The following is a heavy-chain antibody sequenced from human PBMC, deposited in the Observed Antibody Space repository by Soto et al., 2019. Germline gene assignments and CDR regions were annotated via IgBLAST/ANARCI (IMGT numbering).Heavy chain of an antibody. Sequence: QVQLVQSGAEVKKPGSSVKVSCKASGGTFSSYTISWVRQAPGQGLEWMGRIIPILGIANYAQKFQGRVTITADKSTSTAYMELSGLRSEDTAVYYCARDGYGIVVVVAATWGQGTLVTVSS. CDR2: IIPILGIA. D-gene: IGHD2-15*01. V-gene: IGHV1-69*08. CDR1: GGTFSSYT. CDR3: ARDGYGIVVVVAAT. J-gene: IGHJ4*02.